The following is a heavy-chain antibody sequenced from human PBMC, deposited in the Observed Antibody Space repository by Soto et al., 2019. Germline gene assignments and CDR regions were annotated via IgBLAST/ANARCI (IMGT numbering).Heavy chain of an antibody. J-gene: IGHJ4*02. CDR3: ARRTSFLGAFDY. D-gene: IGHD3-16*02. CDR1: GFSFDKYA. CDR2: VAAGGGHT. Sequence: GGSLRLSCVASGFSFDKYAMAWVRQAPGKGLEWVSHVAAGGGHTYYAESVKGRFTISRDNSKNTLFLQINTLRADDTAIYFCARRTSFLGAFDYWGQGVLVTVSS. V-gene: IGHV3-23*01.